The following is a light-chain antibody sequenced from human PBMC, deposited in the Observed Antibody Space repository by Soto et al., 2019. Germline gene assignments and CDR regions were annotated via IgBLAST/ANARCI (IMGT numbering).Light chain of an antibody. Sequence: IVLTQSPGTLSLSPGERATLSCRASQSVRSSYLAWYQQKPGQAPRLLIYGASSRATGIPDGFSGSGSGTDFTLTISRLEAEDFAVYYCQQYGSSSWTFGQGTKVDIK. J-gene: IGKJ1*01. CDR1: QSVRSSY. CDR2: GAS. CDR3: QQYGSSSWT. V-gene: IGKV3-20*01.